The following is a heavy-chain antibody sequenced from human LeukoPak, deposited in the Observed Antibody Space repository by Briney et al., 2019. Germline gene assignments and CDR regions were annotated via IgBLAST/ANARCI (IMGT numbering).Heavy chain of an antibody. CDR3: AKVLVLVSANRYYFDY. J-gene: IGHJ4*02. D-gene: IGHD2-21*02. CDR1: GFTFSSYA. CDR2: ISYDGSNK. Sequence: GGSLRLSCAASGFTFSSYAMHWVRQAPGKGLEWVAVISYDGSNKYYADSVKGRFTISRDNSRNTLYLQMNSLRVEDTAVYYCAKVLVLVSANRYYFDYWGQGTLVTVSS. V-gene: IGHV3-30*07.